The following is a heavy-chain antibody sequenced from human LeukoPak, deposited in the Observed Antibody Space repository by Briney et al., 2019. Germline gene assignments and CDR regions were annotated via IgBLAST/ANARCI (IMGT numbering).Heavy chain of an antibody. CDR1: GGSISSYY. V-gene: IGHV4-59*01. CDR3: ARGGGSDYDILTGYPPRPAGYYYYYGMDV. Sequence: PSETLSLTCTVSGGSISSYYWSWIRQPPGKGLEWIGYIYYSGSTNYNPSLKSRVTISVDTSKNQFSLKLSSVTAADTAVYYCARGGGSDYDILTGYPPRPAGYYYYYGMDVWGQGTTVTVSS. CDR2: IYYSGST. J-gene: IGHJ6*02. D-gene: IGHD3-9*01.